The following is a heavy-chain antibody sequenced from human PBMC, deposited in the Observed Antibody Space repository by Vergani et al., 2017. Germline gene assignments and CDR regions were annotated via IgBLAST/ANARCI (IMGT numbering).Heavy chain of an antibody. CDR3: ARDLSIAARLARDYYYYGMDV. Sequence: EVQLVESGGGLVQPGRSLRLSCAASGFTFDDYAMHWVRQAPGKGLEWVSGISWNSGSIGYADSVKGRFTISRDNAKNSLYLQMNSLRAEDTALYYCARDLSIAARLARDYYYYGMDVWGQGTTVTVSS. D-gene: IGHD6-6*01. CDR2: ISWNSGSI. V-gene: IGHV3-9*01. CDR1: GFTFDDYA. J-gene: IGHJ6*02.